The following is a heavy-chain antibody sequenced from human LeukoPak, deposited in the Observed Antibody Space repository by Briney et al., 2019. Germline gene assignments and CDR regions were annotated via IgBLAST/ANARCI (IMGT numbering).Heavy chain of an antibody. CDR1: GYTFTGYY. CDR3: ARDVGYCSSTSCYNGLIFDY. J-gene: IGHJ4*02. V-gene: IGHV1-2*02. CDR2: INPNSGGT. D-gene: IGHD2-2*02. Sequence: ASVKVSCKASGYTFTGYYMHWVRQAPGKGLEWMGWINPNSGGTNYAQKFQGRVTMTRDTSISTAYMELSRLRSDDTAVYYCARDVGYCSSTSCYNGLIFDYWGQGTLVTVSS.